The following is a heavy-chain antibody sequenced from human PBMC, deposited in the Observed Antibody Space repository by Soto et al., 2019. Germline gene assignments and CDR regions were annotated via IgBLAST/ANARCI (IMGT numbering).Heavy chain of an antibody. D-gene: IGHD6-19*01. CDR1: GFTFNTYV. V-gene: IGHV3-23*01. J-gene: IGHJ4*02. CDR2: ISVKGDTT. CDR3: ATGGWLDD. Sequence: EVQVLESGGGLVQPGGSLRLSCAASGFTFNTYVMTWARQAPGKGLEWVSVISVKGDTTDYADTVKGRFIISRDNSKNMLYLQMNSLRPEDTAVYYCATGGWLDDWGQGTLVTVSS.